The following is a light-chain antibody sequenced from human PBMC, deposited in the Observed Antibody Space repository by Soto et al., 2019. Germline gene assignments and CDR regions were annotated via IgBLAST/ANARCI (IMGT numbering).Light chain of an antibody. CDR3: HQYNNWTPWT. CDR2: GAS. Sequence: EIVMTQSPATLSVSPGERATLSCRASQSVSSNLAWYQQKPGQAPRLLIYGASTRATGSPARFSGSGSGTEFHLPISSLQSEDVAGDYCHQYNNWTPWTFGQGTKVEIK. V-gene: IGKV3-15*01. J-gene: IGKJ1*01. CDR1: QSVSSN.